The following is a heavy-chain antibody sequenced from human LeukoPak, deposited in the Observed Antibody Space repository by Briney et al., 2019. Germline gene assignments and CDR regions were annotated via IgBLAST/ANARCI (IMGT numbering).Heavy chain of an antibody. Sequence: GGSLRLSCAASGFTFSGYILNWVRQAPGKGLDWVSYISSSGSTIYYANSVKGRFTVSRDNAKNSLFLQMNSLRAEDTAVYYCARDLDPLNYWGQGTLVTVSS. CDR1: GFTFSGYI. V-gene: IGHV3-48*01. J-gene: IGHJ4*02. D-gene: IGHD3/OR15-3a*01. CDR3: ARDLDPLNY. CDR2: ISSSGSTI.